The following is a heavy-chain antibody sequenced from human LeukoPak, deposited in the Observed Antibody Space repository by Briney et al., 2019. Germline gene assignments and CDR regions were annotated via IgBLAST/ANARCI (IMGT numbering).Heavy chain of an antibody. CDR3: ARRRSGSSSYYYDY. J-gene: IGHJ4*02. Sequence: RSETLSLTCTVSGGSIRSYYWSWIRQPPGKGLEWIGYIYYSGSTNYNPSLKSRVTISVDTSKNQFSLKLSSVTAADTAVYYCARRRSGSSSYYYDYWGQGTLVTVSS. CDR2: IYYSGST. D-gene: IGHD3-22*01. CDR1: GGSIRSYY. V-gene: IGHV4-59*01.